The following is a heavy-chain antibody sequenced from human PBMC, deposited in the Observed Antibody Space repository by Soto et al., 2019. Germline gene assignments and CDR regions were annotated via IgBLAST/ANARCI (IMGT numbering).Heavy chain of an antibody. CDR2: IDSTSRYI. Sequence: EVQLVESGGGLVKPGGSLRLSCAASGFTFSDYTMNWVRQAPGKGLEWVSSIDSTSRYIYYADSVKGRFTISRDNPKNSLYLQMNSLRADDTAVHYCARETTAAGTRASGVYYWGQVTLVTV. J-gene: IGHJ4*02. V-gene: IGHV3-21*01. CDR3: ARETTAAGTRASGVYY. CDR1: GFTFSDYT. D-gene: IGHD6-13*01.